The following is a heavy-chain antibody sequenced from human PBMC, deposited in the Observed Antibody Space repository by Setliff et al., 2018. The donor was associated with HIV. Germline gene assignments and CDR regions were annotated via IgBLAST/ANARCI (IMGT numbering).Heavy chain of an antibody. CDR3: ARGVQLLPPHY. CDR2: IFYSETVYYGGRT. Sequence: SETLSLTCTVSGGSISSNNYYWGWIRQPPGKGLEWIGSIFYSETVYYGGRTYYSPSLKSRVTISVDTSKSQFSLKLSSVTAADTAVYYCARGVQLLPPHYWGQGTLVTVTS. V-gene: IGHV4-39*07. CDR1: GGSISSNNYY. J-gene: IGHJ4*02. D-gene: IGHD1-1*01.